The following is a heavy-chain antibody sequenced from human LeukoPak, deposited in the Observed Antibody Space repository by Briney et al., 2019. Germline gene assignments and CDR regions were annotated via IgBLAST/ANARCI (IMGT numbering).Heavy chain of an antibody. D-gene: IGHD6-19*01. CDR1: GFTFSSYW. CDR3: ARDLPTHSSGTYYFDY. J-gene: IGHJ4*02. Sequence: GGPLRLSCAASGFTFSSYWMSWVRQAPGKWLEWVANIKQDGSEKYYVDSVKGRFTISRDNAKNSLYLQMNSLRAEDTAVYYCARDLPTHSSGTYYFDYWGQGTLVTVSS. V-gene: IGHV3-7*03. CDR2: IKQDGSEK.